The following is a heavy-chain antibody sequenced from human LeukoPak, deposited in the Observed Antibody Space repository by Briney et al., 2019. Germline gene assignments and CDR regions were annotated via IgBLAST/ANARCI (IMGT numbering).Heavy chain of an antibody. V-gene: IGHV3-9*01. D-gene: IGHD3-22*01. J-gene: IGHJ6*02. CDR3: TKDLSSQWFTDIRHYGMNV. CDR1: GFTFDDYF. CDR2: ISWHSRSI. Sequence: GGSLRLSCAASGFTFDDYFMRWVRQAPGKGLEWVAGISWHSRSIGYADSVKGRFTISRDNAKNSVSLQMNSLRTEDTALYYCTKDLSSQWFTDIRHYGMNVWGQGTTVAVSS.